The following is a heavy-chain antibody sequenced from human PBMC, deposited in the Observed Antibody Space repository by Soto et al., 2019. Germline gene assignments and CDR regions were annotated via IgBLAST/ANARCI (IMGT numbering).Heavy chain of an antibody. CDR3: ASCRFWTGDGPVWKYYYGLDV. V-gene: IGHV3-30-3*01. Sequence: PGGSLRLSCAASGFTLSNYAMHWVHQAPGKGLEWVAGISFDGTNEYYADSVKGRLTVSRDNSKNTLYLQMNSLRAEDTAVYYCASCRFWTGDGPVWKYYYGLDVWGQGTTVTVSS. D-gene: IGHD3-3*01. CDR1: GFTLSNYA. CDR2: ISFDGTNE. J-gene: IGHJ6*02.